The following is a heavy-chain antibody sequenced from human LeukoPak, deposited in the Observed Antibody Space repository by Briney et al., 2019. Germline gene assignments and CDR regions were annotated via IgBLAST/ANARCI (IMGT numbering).Heavy chain of an antibody. D-gene: IGHD1-26*01. CDR3: ARSGKATFDY. Sequence: SETLSLTCSVSGGSISSHYWSWVRQPPGKGLEWIGYIHYSGSTNYNPSLKSRVTISVDTSKNQFSLNLSSVTAADTAVYYCARSGKATFDYWGQGTLVTVSS. CDR1: GGSISSHY. J-gene: IGHJ4*02. V-gene: IGHV4-59*11. CDR2: IHYSGST.